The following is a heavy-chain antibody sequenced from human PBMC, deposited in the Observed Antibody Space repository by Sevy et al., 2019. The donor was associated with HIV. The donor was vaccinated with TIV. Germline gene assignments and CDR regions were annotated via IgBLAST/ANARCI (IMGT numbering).Heavy chain of an antibody. CDR2: ISGSGTRT. D-gene: IGHD3-22*01. V-gene: IGHV3-23*01. J-gene: IGHJ6*03. CDR3: GKGGGGHYDPDEIGYYFYYYNMDV. Sequence: GGSLRLSCAVSGFSFDSYGMTWVHQAPGKGLEWVSGISGSGTRTYYADSVKGRFIISRDNSKNTLYLQMNSLGSEDTAMNYGGKGGGGHYDPDEIGYYFYYYNMDVWGKGTTVTVSS. CDR1: GFSFDSYG.